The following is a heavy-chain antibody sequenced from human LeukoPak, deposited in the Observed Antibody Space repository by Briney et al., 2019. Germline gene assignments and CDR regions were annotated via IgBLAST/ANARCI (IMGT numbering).Heavy chain of an antibody. V-gene: IGHV1-18*01. D-gene: IGHD4-17*01. CDR3: ATDYGDLYYYYGMDV. CDR1: GYTFTSYG. Sequence: ASVKVSCKASGYTFTSYGISWVRQAPGQGLEWMGWISAYNGNTNYAQKLQGRVTMTTDTSTSTAYMELRSLRSDDTAVYYCATDYGDLYYYYGMDVWGQGTTVTVSS. CDR2: ISAYNGNT. J-gene: IGHJ6*02.